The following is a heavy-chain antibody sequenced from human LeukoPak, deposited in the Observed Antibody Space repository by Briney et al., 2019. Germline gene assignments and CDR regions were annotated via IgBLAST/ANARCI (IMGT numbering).Heavy chain of an antibody. CDR2: IYYSGST. CDR3: ARRGYFYFDY. J-gene: IGHJ4*02. Sequence: SETPSLTCTVSGVSISSSSYYWGWIRQPPGKGLEWIGSIYYSGSTYYNPSLKSRVTISVDTSKNQFSLKLSSVTAADTAVYYCARRGYFYFDYWGQGTLVTVSS. CDR1: GVSISSSSYY. V-gene: IGHV4-39*01. D-gene: IGHD3-9*01.